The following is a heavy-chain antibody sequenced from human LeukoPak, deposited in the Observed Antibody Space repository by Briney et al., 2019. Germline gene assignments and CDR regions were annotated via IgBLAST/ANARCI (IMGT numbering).Heavy chain of an antibody. CDR3: AKSALWLPLYWYFDL. Sequence: GGSLRLSCAASGFTFTNYWMSWVRQAPGKGLELVANIKQDRSEKYYVDSVKGRFTISRDNAKNSLYLQMNSLRAEDTAVYYCAKSALWLPLYWYFDLWGRGTLVTVSS. V-gene: IGHV3-7*03. CDR1: GFTFTNYW. CDR2: IKQDRSEK. D-gene: IGHD5-18*01. J-gene: IGHJ2*01.